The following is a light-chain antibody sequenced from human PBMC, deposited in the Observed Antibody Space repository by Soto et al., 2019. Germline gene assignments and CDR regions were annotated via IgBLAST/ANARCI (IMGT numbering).Light chain of an antibody. CDR3: SSYTSSSTLV. CDR1: SSDVGGYNY. Sequence: QAVVTQPASVSGSPGQSITISCTGTSSDVGGYNYVSWYQQHPGKAPKLMIYDVSNRPSGVSNRFSGSKSGSTASLTISGLQAEDEADYYCSSYTSSSTLVFGGGTQLTVL. CDR2: DVS. V-gene: IGLV2-14*01. J-gene: IGLJ2*01.